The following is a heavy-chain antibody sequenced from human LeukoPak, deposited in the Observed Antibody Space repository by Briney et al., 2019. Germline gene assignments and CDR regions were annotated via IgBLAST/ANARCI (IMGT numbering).Heavy chain of an antibody. V-gene: IGHV3-48*02. J-gene: IGHJ4*02. CDR3: ARGLPRSTGDPLGY. D-gene: IGHD7-27*01. CDR2: ISSSSIII. Sequence: GGSLRLSCAASEFTFSTYGMNWVRQAPGKGLEWISYISSSSIIIYYADSVKGRFTISRGNAKNSLFLQMNSLRDEDTAVYYCARGLPRSTGDPLGYWGQGTLVTVSS. CDR1: EFTFSTYG.